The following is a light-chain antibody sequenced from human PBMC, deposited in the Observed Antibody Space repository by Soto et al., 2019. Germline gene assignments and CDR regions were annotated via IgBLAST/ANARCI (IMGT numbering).Light chain of an antibody. CDR1: QSVSSH. J-gene: IGKJ1*01. CDR2: GAS. Sequence: EIVMTQSPDTLFVSLGEGATLSCRASQSVSSHLAWYQHKPGQAPRLLIYGASRRATGIPDRFSGSGSGTDFTLTISRLEPEDFAVYYCQQYGSSPWTFGQGTKVDIK. V-gene: IGKV3-20*01. CDR3: QQYGSSPWT.